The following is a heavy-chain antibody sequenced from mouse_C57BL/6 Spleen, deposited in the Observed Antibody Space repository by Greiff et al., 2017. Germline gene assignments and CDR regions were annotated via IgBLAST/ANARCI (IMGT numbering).Heavy chain of an antibody. J-gene: IGHJ4*01. CDR1: GYTFTSYW. Sequence: VQLQQPGAELVRPGSSVKLSCKASGYTFTSYWMHWVKQRPIQGLEWIGNIDPSDSETHYNQKFKDKATLTVDKSSSTAYMQLSSLTSEDSAVYDCARSYGNSPYYYAMDYWGQVTSVTASS. CDR3: ARSYGNSPYYYAMDY. V-gene: IGHV1-52*01. D-gene: IGHD1-1*01. CDR2: IDPSDSET.